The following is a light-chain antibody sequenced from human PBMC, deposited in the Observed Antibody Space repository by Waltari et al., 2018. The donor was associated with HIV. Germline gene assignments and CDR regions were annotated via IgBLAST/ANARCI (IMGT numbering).Light chain of an antibody. V-gene: IGKV3-15*01. J-gene: IGKJ5*01. CDR3: MQALHIPFM. CDR1: ESVSSN. CDR2: GAF. Sequence: EIVMTQSPATVSVSPGERVTLSCRASESVSSNLAWYQQKPGQAPRLLIYGAFIRATGIPDRFSGSGSGTEFTLKISRVEAEDVGLYYCMQALHIPFMFGHGTRLEI.